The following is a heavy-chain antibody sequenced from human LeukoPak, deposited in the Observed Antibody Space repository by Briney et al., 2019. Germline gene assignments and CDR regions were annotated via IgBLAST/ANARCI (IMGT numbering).Heavy chain of an antibody. CDR1: GYTFTGYY. CDR3: ARQAPPYASSGYFDY. V-gene: IGHV1-2*02. J-gene: IGHJ4*02. D-gene: IGHD3-22*01. Sequence: GASVKVSCKASGYTFTGYYMHWVRQAPGQGLEWMGWINPNSGGTNYAQKFQGRVTMTRDTSISTAYMELSRLRSDDTAVYYCARQAPPYASSGYFDYWGQGTRVTVSS. CDR2: INPNSGGT.